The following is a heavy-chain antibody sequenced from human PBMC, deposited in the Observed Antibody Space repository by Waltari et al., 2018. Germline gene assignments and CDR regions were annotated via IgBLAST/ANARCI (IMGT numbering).Heavy chain of an antibody. V-gene: IGHV1-8*01. CDR3: ARGICPVAGKHY. CDR2: VNPNCCNT. D-gene: IGHD6-19*01. CDR1: GYTFTSYD. J-gene: IGHJ4*02. Sequence: QVQLVQSGAEVKKPGASVKVSCKASGYTFTSYDLNCVRQATGQGLEWMGGVNPNCCNTGDAQKFQGRVTMTRNTSRSTAYMELSSLRAEDTAVYYCARGICPVAGKHYWGQGTLVTVSS.